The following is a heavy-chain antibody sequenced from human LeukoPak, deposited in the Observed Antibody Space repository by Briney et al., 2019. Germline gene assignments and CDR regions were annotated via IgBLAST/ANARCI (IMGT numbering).Heavy chain of an antibody. D-gene: IGHD2/OR15-2a*01. V-gene: IGHV1-46*01. J-gene: IGHJ4*02. CDR1: GYIFTSYY. CDR3: ARHKEVGDYYYFDY. Sequence: GASVKVSCKASGYIFTSYYMHWVRQAPGQGLELMGIINPSGGSTSYTQKFQGRVTMTRDTSTTTVYMELSSLRSQDTAVYYCARHKEVGDYYYFDYWGQGTLVTVSS. CDR2: INPSGGST.